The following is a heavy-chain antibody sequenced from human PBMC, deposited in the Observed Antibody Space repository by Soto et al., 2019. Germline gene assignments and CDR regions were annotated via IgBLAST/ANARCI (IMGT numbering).Heavy chain of an antibody. D-gene: IGHD3-16*02. CDR3: AKEWGYIWGSYRVLDY. J-gene: IGHJ4*02. V-gene: IGHV3-23*01. CDR1: GFTFSSYA. Sequence: GGSLRLSCAASGFTFSSYAMSWVRQAPGKGLEWVSAISGSGGSTYYADSVKGRFTISRDNSKNTLYLQMNSLRAEDTAVYYCAKEWGYIWGSYRVLDYWGQGTLVTVSS. CDR2: ISGSGGST.